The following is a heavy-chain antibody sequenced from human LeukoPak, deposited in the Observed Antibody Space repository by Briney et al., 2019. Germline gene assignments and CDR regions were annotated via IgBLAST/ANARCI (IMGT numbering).Heavy chain of an antibody. CDR1: GFTFRSYT. J-gene: IGHJ4*02. CDR2: ISAGGGST. D-gene: IGHD3-22*01. Sequence: RGSPRPSCAASGFTFRSYTMNWVRHAPGEGLEWVSGISAGGGSTYYADSVKGRFTISRDNSKNTLYLQMNSRRAEDTAVYFCAKDSHYYDSSGFPIFWGQGALVTVSS. CDR3: AKDSHYYDSSGFPIF. V-gene: IGHV3-23*01.